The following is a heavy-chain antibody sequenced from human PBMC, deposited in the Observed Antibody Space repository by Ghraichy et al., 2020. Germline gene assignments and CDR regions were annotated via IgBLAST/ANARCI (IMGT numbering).Heavy chain of an antibody. CDR2: TRIEANGYAT. CDR3: TTFIQHSMDV. J-gene: IGHJ6*04. V-gene: IGHV3-73*01. CDR1: GFNFSGSA. Sequence: GGSLKVSCVASGFNFSGSAMHWVRQASGKGLEWLGRTRIEANGYATSYVASVKGRFTISRDDSKNTAYLQMNNLKIEDTAVYYCTTFIQHSMDVWGKGTTVIVSP. D-gene: IGHD3-3*02.